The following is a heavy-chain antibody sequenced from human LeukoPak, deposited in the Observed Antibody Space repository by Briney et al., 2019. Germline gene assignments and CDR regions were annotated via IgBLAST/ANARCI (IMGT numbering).Heavy chain of an antibody. CDR1: GFTLSNSW. Sequence: PGGSLRLSCAASGFTLSNSWIHWVRQAPGKGLVGVSGNNGDGIRTIYADSVKGQFTSSRNNANNTLYLQMNSLRGEDTAVYYCAREDGGNRRAADIWGQGTMVTVSS. CDR2: NNGDGIRT. CDR3: AREDGGNRRAADI. J-gene: IGHJ3*02. V-gene: IGHV3-74*01. D-gene: IGHD4-23*01.